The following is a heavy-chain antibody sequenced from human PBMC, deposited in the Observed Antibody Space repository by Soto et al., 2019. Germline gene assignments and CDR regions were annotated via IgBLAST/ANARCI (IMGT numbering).Heavy chain of an antibody. CDR3: ARSSGMATTFGR. Sequence: SETLSLTCKVSGGSLTTYFWSWVRQPPGKRLEWIGYISYRGDTKYNPALQSRVTISLDMSEKQFSLNLSSVTSADTAIYYCARSSGMATTFGRWGQGTLVTVSS. J-gene: IGHJ4*02. D-gene: IGHD3-10*01. V-gene: IGHV4-59*01. CDR2: ISYRGDT. CDR1: GGSLTTYF.